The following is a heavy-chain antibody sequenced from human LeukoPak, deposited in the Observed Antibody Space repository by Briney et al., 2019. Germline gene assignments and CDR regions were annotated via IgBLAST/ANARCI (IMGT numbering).Heavy chain of an antibody. CDR2: IYHSGST. Sequence: PSETLSLTCAVSGYSISSGYYWGWIRQPPGKGLEWIGSIYHSGSTYYNPSLKSRVTISVDTSKNQFSLKLSSVIAADTAVYYCARDVKVKAFDIWGQGTMVTVSS. V-gene: IGHV4-38-2*02. CDR3: ARDVKVKAFDI. D-gene: IGHD3-16*02. J-gene: IGHJ3*02. CDR1: GYSISSGYY.